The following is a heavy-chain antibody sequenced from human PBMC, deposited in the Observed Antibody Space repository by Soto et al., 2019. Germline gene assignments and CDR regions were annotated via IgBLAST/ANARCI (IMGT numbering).Heavy chain of an antibody. Sequence: EVQLVESGGGLVQPGRSLRLSCAASGFTFDDYAMHWVRQAPGKGLEWVSGLSWNSDNIGYADSVKGRFTISRDNAKNSLYLQMNSLKPEDTALYYCARGLSGSYSYYYYGMDVWGQGTTVTVSS. CDR2: LSWNSDNI. J-gene: IGHJ6*02. CDR1: GFTFDDYA. CDR3: ARGLSGSYSYYYYGMDV. V-gene: IGHV3-9*01. D-gene: IGHD1-26*01.